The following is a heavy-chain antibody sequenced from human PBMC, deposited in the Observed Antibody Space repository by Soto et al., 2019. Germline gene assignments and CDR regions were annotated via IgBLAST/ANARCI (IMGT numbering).Heavy chain of an antibody. J-gene: IGHJ3*02. CDR3: ARAGMTTEAFDI. D-gene: IGHD4-17*01. CDR1: GFTFSSYA. V-gene: IGHV3-30-3*01. Sequence: QVQLVESGGGVVQPGRSLRLSCAASGFTFSSYAMHWVRQAPGKGLEWVAVISYDGSNKYYADSVKGRFTISRDNSKNTLYLQMNSLRAEDTAVYYCARAGMTTEAFDIWGQGTMVTVSS. CDR2: ISYDGSNK.